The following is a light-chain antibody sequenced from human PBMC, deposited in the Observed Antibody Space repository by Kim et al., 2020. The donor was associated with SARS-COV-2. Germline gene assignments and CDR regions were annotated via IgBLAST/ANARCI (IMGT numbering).Light chain of an antibody. Sequence: SYELTQPPSVSVSPGQTASITCSGYKLGDKYVSWYQQKPGQSPVVVFYQDNQRPSGIPERFSGSNSGNTATLTISGTQAMDEADYYCQAWDSSNHNYVFG. V-gene: IGLV3-1*01. CDR3: QAWDSSNHNYV. CDR1: KLGDKY. J-gene: IGLJ1*01. CDR2: QDN.